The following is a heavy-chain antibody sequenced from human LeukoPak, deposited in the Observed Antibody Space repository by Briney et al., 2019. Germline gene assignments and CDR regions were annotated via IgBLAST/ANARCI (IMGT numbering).Heavy chain of an antibody. CDR2: LYHSGST. V-gene: IGHV4-38-2*02. CDR3: AARRIAAPVY. CDR1: DSSINRAYY. J-gene: IGHJ4*02. D-gene: IGHD6-6*01. Sequence: PSETLSLTCTVSDSSINRAYYWGWIRQPPGEGLEWIGTLYHSGSTYSKASLKSRVTISLDSSKQQFSLQLSSVTAADTAVYYCAARRIAAPVYWGQGTLVTVSS.